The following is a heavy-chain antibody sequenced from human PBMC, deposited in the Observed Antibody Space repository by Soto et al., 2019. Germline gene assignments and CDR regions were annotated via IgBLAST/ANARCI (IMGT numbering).Heavy chain of an antibody. V-gene: IGHV1-69*04. D-gene: IGHD4-4*01. J-gene: IGHJ6*02. CDR2: FIPVVGMA. CDR3: ANGHYNYFYYGMDV. CDR1: GGTLSSFA. Sequence: QVQLVQSGSEVKKPGSSVKVSCKTSGGTLSSFAISWVRQAPGQGLEWVGTFIPVVGMANYGQNFQGRVTITAEQSTNTLFMELSSLRHEDTAMYYCANGHYNYFYYGMDVWGQGTTVTVSS.